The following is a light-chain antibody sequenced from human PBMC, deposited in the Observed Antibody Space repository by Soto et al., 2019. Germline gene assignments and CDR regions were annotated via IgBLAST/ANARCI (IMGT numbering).Light chain of an antibody. J-gene: IGLJ1*01. Sequence: QSALTQPASVSGSPGQPITISCTGTSSDVGGYNYVSWYQHHPGKAPKLMIYDVSNRPSGVSNRFSGSKSGNTASLTISGLQPEDEADYYCCSYTTSNTRQIVFGTGTKVTV. V-gene: IGLV2-14*03. CDR1: SSDVGGYNY. CDR3: CSYTTSNTRQIV. CDR2: DVS.